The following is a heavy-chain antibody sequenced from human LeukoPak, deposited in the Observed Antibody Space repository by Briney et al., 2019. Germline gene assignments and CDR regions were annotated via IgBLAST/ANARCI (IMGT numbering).Heavy chain of an antibody. CDR1: GFTFSSYA. J-gene: IGHJ4*02. CDR3: AKHGPSPSSWFGPSDY. V-gene: IGHV3-30-3*02. D-gene: IGHD6-13*01. CDR2: ISYDGSNK. Sequence: GGSLRLSCAASGFTFSSYAIHWVRQAPGKGLEWVAVISYDGSNKYYADSVKDRFTISRDNSKNTLYLQLNSLRAEDTAVYYCAKHGPSPSSWFGPSDYWGQGTLVTVSS.